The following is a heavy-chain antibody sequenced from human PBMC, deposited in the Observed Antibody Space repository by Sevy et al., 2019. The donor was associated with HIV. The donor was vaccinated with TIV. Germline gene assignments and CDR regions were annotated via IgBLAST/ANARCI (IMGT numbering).Heavy chain of an antibody. Sequence: ASVKVSCKVSGYTLTKLYMHWVRQAPGKGLEWMGGFDPEDGETIYAQKFQGRVTMTEDTSTDTAYMELSSLRSEDTAVYYCATPKSVGYDYESLDIWGQGTMVTVSS. V-gene: IGHV1-24*01. D-gene: IGHD5-12*01. CDR1: GYTLTKLY. CDR3: ATPKSVGYDYESLDI. J-gene: IGHJ3*02. CDR2: FDPEDGET.